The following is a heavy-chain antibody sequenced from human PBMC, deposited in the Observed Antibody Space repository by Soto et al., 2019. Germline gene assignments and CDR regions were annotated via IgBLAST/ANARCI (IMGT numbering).Heavy chain of an antibody. D-gene: IGHD6-6*01. J-gene: IGHJ4*02. CDR1: GVTFSSFA. V-gene: IGHV3-23*01. CDR3: AKGHQYSSSSNHFDS. Sequence: GSLRLSSAASGVTFSSFAISWVRQARGKGPEWVSAISGSGGSTYYADSVKGRFTISRDNSKNTLYLQMNSLRAEDTAVYYCAKGHQYSSSSNHFDSWGEGTPVTVSS. CDR2: ISGSGGST.